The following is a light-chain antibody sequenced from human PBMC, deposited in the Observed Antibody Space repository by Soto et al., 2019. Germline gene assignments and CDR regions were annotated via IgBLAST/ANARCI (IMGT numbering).Light chain of an antibody. V-gene: IGLV2-14*01. CDR2: DVS. J-gene: IGLJ1*01. Sequence: QLVLTQPASVSGSPGQPITISCTGTSSDVGGYNYVSWYQQHPGKAPKFMIYDVSNRPSGVSNRFSGSKSGNTASLTISGLQAEDEADYYCCSYTTSNTRQIVFGTGTKLTVL. CDR3: CSYTTSNTRQIV. CDR1: SSDVGGYNY.